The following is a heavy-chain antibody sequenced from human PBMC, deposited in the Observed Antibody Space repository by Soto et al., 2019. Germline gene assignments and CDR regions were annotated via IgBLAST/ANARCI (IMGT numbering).Heavy chain of an antibody. J-gene: IGHJ5*01. Sequence: PGGSLRPSCEALGSIFSTTDMSWVRQSPGKGREWGSTTYGDGRTTYYADSVRGRFSISRDNSKNMVYLEMDSLRVDDTAIYYCVKNSGGFNSWGQGSLVTVSS. D-gene: IGHD3-10*01. CDR1: GSIFSTTD. CDR2: TYGDGRTT. V-gene: IGHV3-23*01. CDR3: VKNSGGFNS.